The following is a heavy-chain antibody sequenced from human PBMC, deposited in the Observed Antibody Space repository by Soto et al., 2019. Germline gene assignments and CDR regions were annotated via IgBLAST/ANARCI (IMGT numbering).Heavy chain of an antibody. J-gene: IGHJ6*02. Sequence: LRLSCAASGFTFSSYAMHWVRQAPGKGLEWVAVISYDGSNKYYADSVKGRFTISRDNSKNTLYLQMNSLRAEDTAVYYCAREVRGSRSGYYYGMDVWGQGTTVTVSS. CDR2: ISYDGSNK. CDR3: AREVRGSRSGYYYGMDV. CDR1: GFTFSSYA. V-gene: IGHV3-30-3*01. D-gene: IGHD3-10*01.